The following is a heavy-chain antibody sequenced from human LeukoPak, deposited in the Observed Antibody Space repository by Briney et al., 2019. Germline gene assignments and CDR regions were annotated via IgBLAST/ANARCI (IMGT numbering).Heavy chain of an antibody. CDR1: GFTFSSYS. V-gene: IGHV3-21*01. CDR2: ISSSSSYI. Sequence: GGSLRLSCAASGFTFSSYSMNWVRQAPGKGLEWVSSISSSSSYIYYADSVKGRFTISRDNAKNSLYLQMNSLRAEDTAVYYCARAQDPSFFDYWGQGTLVTVSS. CDR3: ARAQDPSFFDY. D-gene: IGHD2-15*01. J-gene: IGHJ4*02.